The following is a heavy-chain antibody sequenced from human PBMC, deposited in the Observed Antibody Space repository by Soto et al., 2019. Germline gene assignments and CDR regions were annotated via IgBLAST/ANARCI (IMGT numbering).Heavy chain of an antibody. CDR3: ARRYGYSFDY. CDR2: IYYSGTT. Sequence: QVQLQESGPGLVKPSETLSLTCTVSGGSISSYHWSWIRQPPGKGLEWIGYIYYSGTTNYNPSLKSRDTISVDTTKNQLSLKLSSVTAADTAVYYCARRYGYSFDYWGQGTLVTVSS. J-gene: IGHJ4*02. V-gene: IGHV4-59*08. CDR1: GGSISSYH. D-gene: IGHD5-18*01.